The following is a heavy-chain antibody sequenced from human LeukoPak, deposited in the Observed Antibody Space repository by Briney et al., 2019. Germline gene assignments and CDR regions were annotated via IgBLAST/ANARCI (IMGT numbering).Heavy chain of an antibody. J-gene: IGHJ6*02. CDR1: GFTFSSYS. Sequence: PGGSLRLSCAASGFTFSSYSMNWFRQAPGKGLEWVSSISSSSSYIYYADSVKGRFTISRDNAKNSLYLQMNSLRAEDTAVYYCVLRGVAATINGMDVWGQGTTVTVSS. D-gene: IGHD2-15*01. CDR2: ISSSSSYI. CDR3: VLRGVAATINGMDV. V-gene: IGHV3-21*01.